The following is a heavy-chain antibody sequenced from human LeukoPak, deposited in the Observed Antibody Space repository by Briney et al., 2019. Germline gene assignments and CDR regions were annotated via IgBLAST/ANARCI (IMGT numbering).Heavy chain of an antibody. J-gene: IGHJ4*02. CDR1: GFTFSNYG. CDR3: ANIPYGSGTETGY. V-gene: IGHV3-30*02. D-gene: IGHD2-15*01. CDR2: IQYDGRDK. Sequence: PGGSLRLSCAASGFTFSNYGIHWVRQAPGKGLEWVAFIQYDGRDKYYADSVKGRFTISRDNSKNTLYLQMSSLRPEDTAVYFCANIPYGSGTETGYWGQGTLVTVSS.